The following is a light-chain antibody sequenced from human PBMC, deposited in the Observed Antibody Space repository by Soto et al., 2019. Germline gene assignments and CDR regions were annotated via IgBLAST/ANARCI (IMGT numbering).Light chain of an antibody. CDR3: SSYTSTSTWV. CDR1: SSDLGGYNY. CDR2: EVS. V-gene: IGLV2-14*01. J-gene: IGLJ3*02. Sequence: QSVLTQPASMSGSPGQSITISCTGTSSDLGGYNYVSWYQQHPGKAPKLIIYEVSDRPSGVSNRFSGSKSGNTASLTISGLQAEDEADYYCSSYTSTSTWVFGGGTKVTVL.